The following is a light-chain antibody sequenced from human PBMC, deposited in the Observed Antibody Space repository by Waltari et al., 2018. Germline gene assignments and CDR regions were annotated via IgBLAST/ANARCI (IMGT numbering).Light chain of an antibody. CDR3: QQYSDWPT. Sequence: EIVMTQSPATLSVSPGERATLSCRASQSVSSNLAWHQHQPGQAPRLPIYETSTRATGVPARFSGSGSGTEFTLTISSLQSEDFAVYYCQQYSDWPTFGQGTKVEIK. CDR2: ETS. V-gene: IGKV3-15*01. CDR1: QSVSSN. J-gene: IGKJ1*01.